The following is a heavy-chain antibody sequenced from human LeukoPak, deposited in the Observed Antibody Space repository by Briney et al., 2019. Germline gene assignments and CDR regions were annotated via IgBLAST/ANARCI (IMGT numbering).Heavy chain of an antibody. CDR3: AREIRAYYYDSSGYGPPNWFDP. CDR1: GGSVSSYY. V-gene: IGHV4-59*02. J-gene: IGHJ5*02. Sequence: SETLSLTCTVSGGSVSSYYWSWIRQPPGKGLEWIGYIHNSGSTNYNASLKSRVTISVDTSMNQFSLKLSSVTAADTAVYYCAREIRAYYYDSSGYGPPNWFDPWGQGTLVTVSS. D-gene: IGHD3-22*01. CDR2: IHNSGST.